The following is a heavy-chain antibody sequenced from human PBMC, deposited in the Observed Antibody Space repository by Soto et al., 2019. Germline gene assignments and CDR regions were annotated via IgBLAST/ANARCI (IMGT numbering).Heavy chain of an antibody. CDR3: ARGLRDIVVVVAAVHYYYYMDV. V-gene: IGHV1-8*01. Sequence: ASVKVSCKASGYTFTSYDINWVRQATGQGLGRMGWMNPNSGNTGYAQKFQGRVTMTRNTSISTAYMELSSLRSEDTAVYYCARGLRDIVVVVAAVHYYYYMDVWGKGTTVTVSS. J-gene: IGHJ6*03. CDR1: GYTFTSYD. CDR2: MNPNSGNT. D-gene: IGHD2-15*01.